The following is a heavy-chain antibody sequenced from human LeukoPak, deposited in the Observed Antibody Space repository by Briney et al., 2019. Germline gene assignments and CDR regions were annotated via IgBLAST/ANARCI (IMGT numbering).Heavy chain of an antibody. CDR1: GGSISTYY. CDR2: IYTSGSA. D-gene: IGHD6-25*01. CDR3: ASAPPIAAATVGYYYYGMDV. V-gene: IGHV4-4*07. J-gene: IGHJ6*02. Sequence: PSETLSLTCTVSGGSISTYYWSWIRQPAGKGLEWIGRIYTSGSANYNPSLKSRVTMSVDTSKNQFSLKLSSVTAADTAVYYCASAPPIAAATVGYYYYGMDVWGQGTTVTVSS.